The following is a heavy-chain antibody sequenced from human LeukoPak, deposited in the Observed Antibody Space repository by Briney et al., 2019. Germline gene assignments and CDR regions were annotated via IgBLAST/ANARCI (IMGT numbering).Heavy chain of an antibody. CDR2: MSSSGSTI. D-gene: IGHD6-19*01. V-gene: IGHV3-11*04. CDR3: ARESRQWLVLGGVDY. Sequence: PGGSLRLSCAASGFTFNDYYMSWIRQAPGKGLEWVSYMSSSGSTIYYADSVKGRFTISRDNAKNSLYLQMNSLRAEDSAVYYCARESRQWLVLGGVDYWGQGTLVTVSS. J-gene: IGHJ4*02. CDR1: GFTFNDYY.